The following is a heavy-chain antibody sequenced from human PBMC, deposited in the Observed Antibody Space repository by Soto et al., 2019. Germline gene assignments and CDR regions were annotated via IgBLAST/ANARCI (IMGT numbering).Heavy chain of an antibody. CDR3: AREYPYCSGGSCYEHEYYYYMDV. V-gene: IGHV4-31*03. Sequence: PSETLSLTCTVSGGSISSGGYYWSWIRQHPGKGLEWIGYIYYSGSTYYNPSLKSRVTISVDTSKNQFSLKLSSVTAADTAVYYCAREYPYCSGGSCYEHEYYYYMDVGCKGTTVTVSS. J-gene: IGHJ6*03. CDR1: GGSISSGGYY. CDR2: IYYSGST. D-gene: IGHD2-15*01.